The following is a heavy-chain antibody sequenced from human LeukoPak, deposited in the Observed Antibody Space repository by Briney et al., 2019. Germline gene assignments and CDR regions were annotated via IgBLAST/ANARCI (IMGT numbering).Heavy chain of an antibody. J-gene: IGHJ4*02. CDR3: ASEVGYRSLGY. CDR2: ITWKSHRT. CDR1: GFTFDDNT. Sequence: GGSLRLSCAASGFTFDDNTMHWVRQTPGRGLEWVSFITWKSHRTHYADSVRGRFTVSRDNSKDSMHLEMNSLKTEDTGLYHCASEVGYRSLGYLGQGILVTVSS. V-gene: IGHV3-43*01. D-gene: IGHD3-3*01.